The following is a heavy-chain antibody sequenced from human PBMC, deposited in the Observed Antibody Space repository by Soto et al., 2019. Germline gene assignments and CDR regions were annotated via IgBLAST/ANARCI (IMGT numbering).Heavy chain of an antibody. V-gene: IGHV1-18*01. CDR1: GYTFTSYG. CDR2: ISAYNGNT. J-gene: IGHJ5*02. CDR3: ARTLTTVANNWFDP. D-gene: IGHD4-17*01. Sequence: ASVKVSCKASGYTFTSYGISWVRQAPGQGLEWMGWISAYNGNTNYAQKLQGRVTMTTDTSTSTAYMELRSLRSDDTAVYYCARTLTTVANNWFDPWGQGTLVTVSS.